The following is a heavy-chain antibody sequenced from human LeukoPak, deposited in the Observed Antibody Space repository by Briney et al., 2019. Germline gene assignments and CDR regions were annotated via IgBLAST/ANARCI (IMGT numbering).Heavy chain of an antibody. V-gene: IGHV3-23*01. Sequence: PGGSLRLSCAASGFTFTDYAMAWVRQTPGKGLEWVSSIGGSGGNTYYADSVKGRFTISRDNSKNTLYLQMNSLRAEDTAVYHCAKGSAGGCYHHIDYWGQGTLVTVSS. CDR2: IGGSGGNT. CDR3: AKGSAGGCYHHIDY. J-gene: IGHJ4*02. CDR1: GFTFTDYA. D-gene: IGHD2-15*01.